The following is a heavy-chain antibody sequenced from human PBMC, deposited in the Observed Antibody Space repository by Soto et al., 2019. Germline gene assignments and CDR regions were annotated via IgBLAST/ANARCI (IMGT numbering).Heavy chain of an antibody. J-gene: IGHJ4*02. CDR1: GLPHINFA. D-gene: IGHD2-21*01. CDR3: AKDAVYNDGLWLMDH. V-gene: IGHV3-23*05. Sequence: HPGGSVRLSCTASGLPHINFAMMWVRQAPGKGLECVSGIYGSGRGIEYADSVKGRFTISRDNSKNTVYLEMTDLRADDTAIYYCAKDAVYNDGLWLMDHWGQGTQVTVSS. CDR2: IYGSGRGI.